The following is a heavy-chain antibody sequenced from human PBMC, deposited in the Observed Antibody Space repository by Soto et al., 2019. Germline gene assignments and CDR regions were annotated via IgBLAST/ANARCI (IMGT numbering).Heavy chain of an antibody. V-gene: IGHV3-33*01. CDR3: ARGEIVVVITQLWESFDY. Sequence: QVQLVESGGGVVQPGRSLRLSCAASGFTFSSYGMHWVRQAPGKGLEWVAVIWYDGSNKYYADSVKGRFTISRDNSKNTLYLQMNSLRAEDTAMYYCARGEIVVVITQLWESFDYWGQGTLVTVSS. CDR1: GFTFSSYG. CDR2: IWYDGSNK. J-gene: IGHJ4*02. D-gene: IGHD3-22*01.